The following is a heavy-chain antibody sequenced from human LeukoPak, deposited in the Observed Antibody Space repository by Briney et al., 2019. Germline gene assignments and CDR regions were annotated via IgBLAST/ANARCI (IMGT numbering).Heavy chain of an antibody. Sequence: GSLRLSCAASGFTFSSHAMTWVRQAPGKGLEWVSVISDRGANADYADSVKGRFTISRDNSKNTLYPQMNSLRAEDTAIYYCAKFSSGWTYFDYWGQGTLVSVSS. CDR3: AKFSSGWTYFDY. D-gene: IGHD6-19*01. J-gene: IGHJ4*02. CDR2: ISDRGANA. CDR1: GFTFSSHA. V-gene: IGHV3-23*01.